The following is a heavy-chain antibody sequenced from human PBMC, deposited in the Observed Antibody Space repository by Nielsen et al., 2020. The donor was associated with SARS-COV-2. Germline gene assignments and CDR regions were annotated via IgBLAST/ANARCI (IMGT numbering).Heavy chain of an antibody. J-gene: IGHJ4*02. CDR2: MNPNSGNT. V-gene: IGHV1-8*01. Sequence: ASVKVSCKASGYTFTSYDINWVRQATGQGLEWMGWMNPNSGNTGYAQKFQGRVTMTRNTSISTAYMELSSLRSEDTAVYYCARHYPDYDILTGPNDYWGQGTLVTVSS. CDR1: GYTFTSYD. D-gene: IGHD3-9*01. CDR3: ARHYPDYDILTGPNDY.